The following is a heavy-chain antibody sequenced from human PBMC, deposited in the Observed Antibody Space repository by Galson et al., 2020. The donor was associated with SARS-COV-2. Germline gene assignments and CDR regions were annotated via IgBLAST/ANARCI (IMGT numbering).Heavy chain of an antibody. Sequence: SVKVSCKASGFTFTSSAVHWVRQARGQRLEWIGWIVVGSGNTNYAQKFQERVTITRDMSTSTAYMELSSLRSEDTAVYYCAAPSCSSTSCYDAFDIWGQGTMVTVSS. J-gene: IGHJ3*02. CDR3: AAPSCSSTSCYDAFDI. V-gene: IGHV1-58*01. D-gene: IGHD2-2*01. CDR1: GFTFTSSA. CDR2: IVVGSGNT.